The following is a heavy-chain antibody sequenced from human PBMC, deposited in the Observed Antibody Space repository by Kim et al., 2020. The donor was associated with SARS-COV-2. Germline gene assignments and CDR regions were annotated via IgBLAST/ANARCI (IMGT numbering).Heavy chain of an antibody. J-gene: IGHJ4*02. CDR3: AREDTKQWLPGLDY. V-gene: IGHV1-69*01. Sequence: AQKFQGRVTITADESTSTAYMELSSLRSEDTAVYYCAREDTKQWLPGLDYWGQGTLVTVSS. D-gene: IGHD6-19*01.